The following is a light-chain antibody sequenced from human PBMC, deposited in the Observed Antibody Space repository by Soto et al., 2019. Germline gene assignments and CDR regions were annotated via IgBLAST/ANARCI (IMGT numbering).Light chain of an antibody. CDR1: QSVSSY. CDR2: DAS. CDR3: QQRSNWPPPIT. J-gene: IGKJ5*01. Sequence: EIVLTQSPATLSLSPGERATLSCRASQSVSSYLAWYQQKPGQTPRLLIYDASNRATGFPARFSGSGSGTDFPLPISSLQPEDFAVYYCQQRSNWPPPITFGQGTRLEIK. V-gene: IGKV3-11*01.